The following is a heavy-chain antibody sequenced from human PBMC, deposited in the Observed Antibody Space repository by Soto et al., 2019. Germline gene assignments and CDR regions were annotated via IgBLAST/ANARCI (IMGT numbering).Heavy chain of an antibody. J-gene: IGHJ4*02. CDR2: ISSRSTNT. Sequence: EVQLVESGGGLVKPGGSLRLSCEDSGFTFSRYTMNWVRRAPGKGLEWVSSISSRSTNTHYADSVRGRFTISRDNAKRSLYPQMNSLRAEDTAVYYCARGPLYYFDYWGQGTLVTVSS. V-gene: IGHV3-21*02. CDR3: ARGPLYYFDY. CDR1: GFTFSRYT.